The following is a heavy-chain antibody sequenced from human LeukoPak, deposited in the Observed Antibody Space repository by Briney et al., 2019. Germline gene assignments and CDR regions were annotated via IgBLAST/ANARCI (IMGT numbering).Heavy chain of an antibody. CDR1: VFTFSSYH. V-gene: IGHV3-30*04. D-gene: IGHD3-22*01. CDR3: ARDKLPGYYYKPYYFDY. J-gene: IGHJ4*02. CDR2: ISYDGSNK. Sequence: GGSLRLSCAASVFTFSSYHMHWVRQAPGKGLEGVAVISYDGSNKYYADSVKGRFPISRDNYKNTLYLQMNSLRAEDTAVYYCARDKLPGYYYKPYYFDYWGQGTLVTVSS.